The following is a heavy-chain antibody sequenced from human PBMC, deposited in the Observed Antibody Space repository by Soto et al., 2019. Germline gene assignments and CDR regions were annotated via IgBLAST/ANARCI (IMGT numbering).Heavy chain of an antibody. D-gene: IGHD7-27*01. J-gene: IGHJ6*02. CDR1: GDSITTYKW. Sequence: PSETLSLTCGVSGDSITTYKWWTWVRQTPGRGLEWIGEIYDSGDTRYNPSLRSRATISKDTSKNQLSLKLNSVTVADTAVYYCATCQLGEYYYAMDMWGQGTTVTV. CDR2: IYDSGDT. V-gene: IGHV4-4*02. CDR3: ATCQLGEYYYAMDM.